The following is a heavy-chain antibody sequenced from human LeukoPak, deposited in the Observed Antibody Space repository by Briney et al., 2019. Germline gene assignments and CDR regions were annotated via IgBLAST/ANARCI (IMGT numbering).Heavy chain of an antibody. Sequence: GGSLRLSCAASGFTFSNYNLNWVRQAPGKGLEWVSYISDGSSTIYYADSVRGRFTISRDNSKNTLYLQMNSLRAEDTAVYYCAKSYSYGPYYFDYWGQGTLVTVSS. CDR2: ISDGSSTI. D-gene: IGHD5-18*01. V-gene: IGHV3-48*01. J-gene: IGHJ4*02. CDR3: AKSYSYGPYYFDY. CDR1: GFTFSNYN.